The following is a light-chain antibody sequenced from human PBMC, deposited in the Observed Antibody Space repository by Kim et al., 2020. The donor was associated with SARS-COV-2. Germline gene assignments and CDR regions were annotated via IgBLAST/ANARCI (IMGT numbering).Light chain of an antibody. J-gene: IGLJ1*01. CDR1: KLGDKY. CDR3: QAWDSSTV. CDR2: QDS. Sequence: SYELTQPPSVSVSPGQTASITCSGEKLGDKYACWYQQKPGQSPVLVIYQDSKRPSGIPERFSGSNSGNTATLTISGTQAMDEADYYCQAWDSSTVFGTGT. V-gene: IGLV3-1*01.